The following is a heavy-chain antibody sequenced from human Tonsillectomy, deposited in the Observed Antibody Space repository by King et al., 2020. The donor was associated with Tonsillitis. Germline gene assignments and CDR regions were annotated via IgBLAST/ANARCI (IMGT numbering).Heavy chain of an antibody. CDR1: GYTFSDYY. CDR2: MYPKVADT. V-gene: IGHV1-2*02. J-gene: IGHJ4*02. Sequence: VQLVESEAEVKEPGASVKVSCRASGYTFSDYYLHWVLQAPGQGLEWMVYMYPKVADTKYDQKFQGRVTMTWDTSISTAYVDLSRLTSDDTAVYYCARDHPGPEAIDYWGQGTLVTVSS. CDR3: ARDHPGPEAIDY.